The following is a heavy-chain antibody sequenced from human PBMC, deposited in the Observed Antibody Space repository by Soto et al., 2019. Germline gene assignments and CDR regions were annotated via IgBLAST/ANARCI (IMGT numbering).Heavy chain of an antibody. Sequence: QITLKESGPPLVIPAQTLTLTCAFSGFSLTTTRMGVAWIRQPPGKALEWLALIYWDDDKRYSPSLKNRLTVSKDTSTNRVVLTITTISPDDTGTYFCAHAGDFDLLSFARWGPGPLVTVSS. V-gene: IGHV2-5*02. CDR3: AHAGDFDLLSFAR. CDR1: GFSLTTTRMG. D-gene: IGHD3-16*01. CDR2: IYWDDDK. J-gene: IGHJ4*02.